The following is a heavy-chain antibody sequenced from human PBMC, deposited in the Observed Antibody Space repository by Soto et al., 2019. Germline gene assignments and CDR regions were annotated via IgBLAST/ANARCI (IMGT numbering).Heavy chain of an antibody. J-gene: IGHJ4*02. CDR1: GGSISSSHY. V-gene: IGHV4-31*03. CDR3: ARGGAIFHYFDY. D-gene: IGHD3-3*01. CDR2: IYHGGST. Sequence: PSETLSLTCTVSGGSISSSHYWTWMRQHPGKGLEWIGYIYHGGSTKYNPSLESRVTMSVDTSRNQISLNLISVTAADTAVYYCARGGAIFHYFDYWGPGTLVTV.